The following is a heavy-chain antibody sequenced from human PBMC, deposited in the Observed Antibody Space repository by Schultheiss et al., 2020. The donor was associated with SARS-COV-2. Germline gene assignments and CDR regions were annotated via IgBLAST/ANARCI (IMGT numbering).Heavy chain of an antibody. J-gene: IGHJ6*02. V-gene: IGHV4-38-2*01. Sequence: SETLSLTCAVSGYSISSGYYWGWIRQPPGKGLEWIGEINHSGSTNYNPSLKSRVTISVDTSKNQFSLKLSSVTAADTAVYYCARVGPGPGYYGMDVWGQGTTVTVSS. CDR3: ARVGPGPGYYGMDV. D-gene: IGHD3/OR15-3a*01. CDR2: INHSGST. CDR1: GYSISSGYY.